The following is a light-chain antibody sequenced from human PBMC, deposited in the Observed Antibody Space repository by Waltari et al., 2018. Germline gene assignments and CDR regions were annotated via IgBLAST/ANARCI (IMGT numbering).Light chain of an antibody. CDR3: SSYAGSSKGV. Sequence: QSALTQPASVSGSPGQSITISCTGTSSDVGNYKRVPWYQQHPGKAPKLMIYAVSKRHSGVSDLFSGSKSGDMASLTISGLQPEDEAEYFCSSYAGSSKGVFGGGTKVTVL. CDR1: SSDVGNYKR. J-gene: IGLJ2*01. V-gene: IGLV2-23*02. CDR2: AVS.